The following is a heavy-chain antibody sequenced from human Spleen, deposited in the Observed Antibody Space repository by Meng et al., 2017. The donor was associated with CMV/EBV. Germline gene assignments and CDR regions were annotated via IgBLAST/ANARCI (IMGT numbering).Heavy chain of an antibody. Sequence: GESLKISCAASGFTFSSYAMSWVRQAPGKGLEWVSLIYSGGSSTDYADSVKGRFTISRDNAKNSLYLQMKSLRADDTAIYYCARARGVPAGSYYFDFWGQGTLVTVSS. CDR2: IYSGGSST. D-gene: IGHD2-2*01. V-gene: IGHV3-23*03. CDR1: GFTFSSYA. CDR3: ARARGVPAGSYYFDF. J-gene: IGHJ4*02.